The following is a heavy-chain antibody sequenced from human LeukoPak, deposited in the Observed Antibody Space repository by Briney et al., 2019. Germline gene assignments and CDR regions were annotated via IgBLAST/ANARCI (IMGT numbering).Heavy chain of an antibody. CDR3: ARRATNSRITMVRGVIVAANNHHFDY. V-gene: IGHV4-34*01. D-gene: IGHD3-10*01. Sequence: SETLSLTCAVYGGSFSGYYWSWIRQPPGKRLEWIGEINHSGSTNYNPSLKSRVTISVDTSKNQVSLKLSSVTAADTAVYYCARRATNSRITMVRGVIVAANNHHFDYWGQGTLVTVSS. J-gene: IGHJ4*02. CDR2: INHSGST. CDR1: GGSFSGYY.